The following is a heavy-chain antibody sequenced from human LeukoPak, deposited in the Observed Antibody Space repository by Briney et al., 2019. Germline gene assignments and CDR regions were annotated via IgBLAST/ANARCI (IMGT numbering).Heavy chain of an antibody. CDR2: IKQDGSEK. V-gene: IGHV3-7*04. CDR3: ARVDILTGYGYYYYYMDV. Sequence: PGGSLRLSCAASGFTFSSYWMSWVRQAPGKGLEWVANIKQDGSEKYYVDSVKGRFTISRDNAKNSLYLQMNSLRAEDTAVYYCARVDILTGYGYYYYYMDVWGKGTTVTVSS. J-gene: IGHJ6*03. CDR1: GFTFSSYW. D-gene: IGHD3-9*01.